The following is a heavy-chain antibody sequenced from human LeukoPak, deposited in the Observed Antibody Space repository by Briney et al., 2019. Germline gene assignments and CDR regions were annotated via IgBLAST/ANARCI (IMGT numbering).Heavy chain of an antibody. CDR3: ARFQKEYYYYYYGMDV. J-gene: IGHJ6*02. Sequence: GASVKVSCKASGGTFISYAISWVRQAPGQGLEWMGGIIPIFGTANYAQKFQGRVTITADESTSTAYMELSSLRSEDTAVYYCARFQKEYYYYYYGMDVWGQGTTVTVSS. CDR2: IIPIFGTA. V-gene: IGHV1-69*13. CDR1: GGTFISYA.